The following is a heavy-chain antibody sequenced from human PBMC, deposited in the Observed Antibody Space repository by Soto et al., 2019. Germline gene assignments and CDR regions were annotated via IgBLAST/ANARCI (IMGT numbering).Heavy chain of an antibody. CDR2: IIPIFGTA. V-gene: IGHV1-69*01. Sequence: QVQLVQSGAEVKKPGSSVKVSCKASGGTFSSYAISWVRQAPGQGLEWMGGIIPIFGTANYAQKFQGRVKISADESTSTAYMELSSLRSEDTAVYYCARERGGGSYFRYYFDYWGQGTLVTVSS. D-gene: IGHD1-26*01. J-gene: IGHJ4*02. CDR1: GGTFSSYA. CDR3: ARERGGGSYFRYYFDY.